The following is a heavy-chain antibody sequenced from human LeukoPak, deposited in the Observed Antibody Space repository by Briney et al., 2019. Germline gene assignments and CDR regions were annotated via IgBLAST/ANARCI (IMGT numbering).Heavy chain of an antibody. Sequence: SETLSLTCTVSGGSISSGGYYWSWIRQHPGKGLEWIGYIYYSGSTYYNPSLKSRVTISVDTSKNQFSLKLSSVTAADTAVYYCARGTVLTGYASFDYWGQGSLVTVSS. J-gene: IGHJ4*02. D-gene: IGHD3-9*01. CDR3: ARGTVLTGYASFDY. CDR2: IYYSGST. CDR1: GGSISSGGYY. V-gene: IGHV4-31*03.